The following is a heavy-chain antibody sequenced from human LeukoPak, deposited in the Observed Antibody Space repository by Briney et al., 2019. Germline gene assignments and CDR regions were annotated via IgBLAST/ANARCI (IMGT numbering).Heavy chain of an antibody. CDR2: INDDGSDT. CDR1: GFTFKLYW. D-gene: IGHD2-15*01. Sequence: PGGSLRLSCAASGFTFKLYWMHWVRQVPGKRPVWVSRINDDGSDTIYADSVGGRFTISRDDAKNTVYLQMNNLRAEDTAVYYCVRGGPSTWSWGQGTPVTVSS. CDR3: VRGGPSTWS. V-gene: IGHV3-74*01. J-gene: IGHJ5*02.